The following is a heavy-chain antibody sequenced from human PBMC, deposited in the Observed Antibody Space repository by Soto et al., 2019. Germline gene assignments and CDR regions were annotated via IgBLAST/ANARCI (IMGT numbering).Heavy chain of an antibody. V-gene: IGHV4-59*08. J-gene: IGHJ5*02. CDR2: ISNSGST. D-gene: IGHD2-8*02. CDR1: GASITTFH. CDR3: ARRVCTGRTCDPPQDSWLAP. Sequence: PSETLSLTCTVSGASITTFHWSWIRQPPGKGLEWLGYISNSGSTNYNPSLKSRVYISVDTSRNQFSLKLTSVTAADTAVYYCARRVCTGRTCDPPQDSWLAPWGQGTLVTVSS.